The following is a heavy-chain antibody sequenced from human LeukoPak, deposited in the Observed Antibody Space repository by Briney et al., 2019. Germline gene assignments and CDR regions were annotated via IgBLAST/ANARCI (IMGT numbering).Heavy chain of an antibody. J-gene: IGHJ4*02. CDR3: AKDLFGGYDAYDN. D-gene: IGHD5-12*01. Sequence: GGSLRLSCAASGFTFSSYGMSWVRQAPGKGLEWVSGISTSGGSTYYADSVKGRFSISRDNSKNTVYLQLNSLRAEDTAVYYCAKDLFGGYDAYDNWGQGTLVIVSS. CDR2: ISTSGGST. CDR1: GFTFSSYG. V-gene: IGHV3-23*01.